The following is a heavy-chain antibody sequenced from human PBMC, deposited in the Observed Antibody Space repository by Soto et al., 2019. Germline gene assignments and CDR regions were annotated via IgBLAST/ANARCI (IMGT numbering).Heavy chain of an antibody. CDR1: GFTFSSYG. CDR2: ISYDGSNK. D-gene: IGHD1-26*01. CDR3: AKDNVGATNY. V-gene: IGHV3-30*18. Sequence: GGSLRLSCAASGFTFSSYGMHWVRQAPGKGLEWVAVISYDGSNKYYADSVKGRFTISRDNSKNTLYLQMNSLRAEDTAVYYCAKDNVGATNYWGQGTLVTVSS. J-gene: IGHJ4*02.